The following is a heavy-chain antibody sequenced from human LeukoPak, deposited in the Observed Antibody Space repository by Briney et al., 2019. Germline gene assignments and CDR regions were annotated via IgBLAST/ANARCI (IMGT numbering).Heavy chain of an antibody. V-gene: IGHV1-18*04. J-gene: IGHJ4*02. CDR3: AREGSYGDYLTLDY. D-gene: IGHD4-17*01. CDR1: GYTFISYA. CDR2: IRPYNDDT. Sequence: GASVKVSCKTSGYTFISYAITWLRQTPGQGREWMGWIRPYNDDTNYTQNFQARVAMTADTSTKTVYMELRSLTSDDTAVYFCAREGSYGDYLTLDYWGQGTLVTVSS.